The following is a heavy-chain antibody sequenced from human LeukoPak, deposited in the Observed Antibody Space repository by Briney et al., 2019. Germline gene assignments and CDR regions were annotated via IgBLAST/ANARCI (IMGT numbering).Heavy chain of an antibody. D-gene: IGHD6-19*01. CDR2: ISGSGGST. CDR3: AKGGSGWYKYYYYMDV. V-gene: IGHV3-23*01. Sequence: GGSLRLSCAASGFTFSSYAMSWVRQAPGKGLEWVSAISGSGGSTYYADSVKGRFTISRDNSKNTLYLQMNSLRAEDTAVYYCAKGGSGWYKYYYYMDVWGKGTTVTISS. J-gene: IGHJ6*03. CDR1: GFTFSSYA.